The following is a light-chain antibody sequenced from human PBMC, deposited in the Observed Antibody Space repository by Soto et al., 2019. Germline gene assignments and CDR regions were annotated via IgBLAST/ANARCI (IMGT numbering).Light chain of an antibody. CDR2: GNN. CDR1: SSNIGSNS. Sequence: QSVLTHPPSASGTPGQRGTISCSGSSSNIGSNSVNWYQKFPATAPKLLLYGNNQRPSGVPDRFSGSKSGTSASLAISGLHSEDEAGYFCAAWDDTLNGVVFGGGTKVTVL. CDR3: AAWDDTLNGVV. V-gene: IGLV1-44*01. J-gene: IGLJ3*02.